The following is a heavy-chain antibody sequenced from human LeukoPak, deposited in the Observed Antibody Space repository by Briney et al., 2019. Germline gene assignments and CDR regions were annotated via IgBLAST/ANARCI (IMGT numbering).Heavy chain of an antibody. V-gene: IGHV3-21*04. CDR3: ARDWMMGATFQTQGPVDY. Sequence: GGSLRLSCAASGFTFNTYTMNWVRQAPGKGLEWVSSITASSTAIYSADSVKGRFTISRDSARNSLYLQMNSLRLEDTALYYCARDWMMGATFQTQGPVDYWGQGTRVTVSS. J-gene: IGHJ4*02. D-gene: IGHD1-26*01. CDR1: GFTFNTYT. CDR2: ITASSTAI.